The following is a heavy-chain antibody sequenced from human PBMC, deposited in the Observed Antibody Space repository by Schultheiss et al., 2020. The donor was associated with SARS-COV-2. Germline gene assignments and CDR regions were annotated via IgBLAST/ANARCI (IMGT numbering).Heavy chain of an antibody. CDR2: INPNSGGT. V-gene: IGHV1-2*02. CDR1: GYTFTGYY. CDR3: ARAYGDYGVAEYFQH. D-gene: IGHD4-17*01. Sequence: ASVKVSCKASGYTFTGYYMHWVRQAPGQGLEWMGWINPNSGGTNYAQKFQGRVTMTRDTSISTAYMELRSLRSDDTAVYYCARAYGDYGVAEYFQHWGQGTLVTVSS. J-gene: IGHJ1*01.